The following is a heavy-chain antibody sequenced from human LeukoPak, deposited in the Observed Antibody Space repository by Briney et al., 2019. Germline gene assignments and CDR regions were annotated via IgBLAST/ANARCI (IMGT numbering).Heavy chain of an antibody. Sequence: GGSLRLSCAASGFTFSDYYMSWIRQAPGKGLEWVSTISGSAGSTYYADFVKGLFTISRDNSRNTLYLQMNSLRADDTAVYYCARYCSGASCYLGLDYWGQGTLVTVSS. CDR1: GFTFSDYY. J-gene: IGHJ4*02. V-gene: IGHV3-23*01. D-gene: IGHD2-2*01. CDR3: ARYCSGASCYLGLDY. CDR2: ISGSAGST.